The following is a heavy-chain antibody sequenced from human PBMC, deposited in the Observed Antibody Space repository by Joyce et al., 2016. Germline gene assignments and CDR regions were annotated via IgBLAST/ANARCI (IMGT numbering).Heavy chain of an antibody. CDR2: MSYDGSHQ. Sequence: QVPLLESGGGVAQPGRSLRLSCAASEFAFSSHAMPWVRQAPGKGLEWVAVMSYDGSHQYYADSVGGRFTISRDNSQNTLYLQMNSLRVEDTAVYYCTRSSRTGYTAGWPDFDYWGQGTLVTVSS. CDR1: EFAFSSHA. CDR3: TRSSRTGYTAGWPDFDY. J-gene: IGHJ4*02. V-gene: IGHV3-30*03. D-gene: IGHD2-2*02.